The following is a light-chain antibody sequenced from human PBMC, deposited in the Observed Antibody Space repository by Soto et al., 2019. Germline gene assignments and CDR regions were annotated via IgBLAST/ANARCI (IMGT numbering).Light chain of an antibody. CDR2: LNSDGSH. V-gene: IGLV4-69*01. CDR3: QTWGTGSLYV. J-gene: IGLJ1*01. Sequence: QLVLTQSPSASASLGASVKLTCTLSSGHSSYAIAWHQQQPEQGPRYLMKLNSDGSHSKGDGIPDRFSGSSSGTERYLTISSLQSEDEADYYCQTWGTGSLYVFGTGTKLTVL. CDR1: SGHSSYA.